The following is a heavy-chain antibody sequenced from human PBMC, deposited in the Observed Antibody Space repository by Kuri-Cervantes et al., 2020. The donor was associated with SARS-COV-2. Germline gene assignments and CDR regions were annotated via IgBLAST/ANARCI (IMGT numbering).Heavy chain of an antibody. CDR3: AREVPTCSGGSCYSGHFDY. Sequence: SVKVSCKAFGGTFSSYAISWVRQAPGQGLEWMGGIIPIFGTANYAQKFQGRVTITADKSTSTAYMELSSLRSEDTAVYYCAREVPTCSGGSCYSGHFDYWGQGTLVTGSS. CDR2: IIPIFGTA. V-gene: IGHV1-69*06. CDR1: GGTFSSYA. D-gene: IGHD2-15*01. J-gene: IGHJ4*02.